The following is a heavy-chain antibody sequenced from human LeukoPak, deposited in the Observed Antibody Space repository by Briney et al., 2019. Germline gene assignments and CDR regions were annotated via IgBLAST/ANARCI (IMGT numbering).Heavy chain of an antibody. CDR2: MNPTSGKA. Sequence: ASVKVSCKASGYTFTNYDVNWVRQATGQGLEWMGWMNPTSGKAGFAQRFQGRVSMTRNISISTAYMELSSLRSEDTAVYNCARDFFDGHGYTFYYYGMDVWGQGTTVTVSS. V-gene: IGHV1-8*01. D-gene: IGHD3-22*01. CDR3: ARDFFDGHGYTFYYYGMDV. CDR1: GYTFTNYD. J-gene: IGHJ6*02.